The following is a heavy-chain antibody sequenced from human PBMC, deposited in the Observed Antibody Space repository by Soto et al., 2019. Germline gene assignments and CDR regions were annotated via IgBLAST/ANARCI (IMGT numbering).Heavy chain of an antibody. CDR2: ISASSSNI. CDR3: ARDPSRGSDWARYLDL. D-gene: IGHD1-26*01. V-gene: IGHV3-48*01. CDR1: GFSFSNYA. J-gene: IGHJ2*01. Sequence: EVQLVESGGVLVQPGGSLRLSCAASGFSFSNYAMDWVRQAPGKGLDWVSYISASSSNIRYADSVKGRFTISRDNAKSSVYLQMNSLRADDSAVSYRARDPSRGSDWARYLDLWGRGTLVTVSS.